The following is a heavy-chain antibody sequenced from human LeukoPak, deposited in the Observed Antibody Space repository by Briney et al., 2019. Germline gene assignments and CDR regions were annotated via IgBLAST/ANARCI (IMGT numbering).Heavy chain of an antibody. CDR1: GYSFTSFW. CDR2: IYPGDSDT. CDR3: ARGRYSGTYLSYFDY. Sequence: GESLKISCKGSGYSFTSFWIAWVRQMPGKGLEWMGIIYPGDSDTRYSPSFEGQVTFSADESISTAYLQWSSLKASDTAMYYCARGRYSGTYLSYFDYWAQGTLVTVSS. J-gene: IGHJ4*02. D-gene: IGHD1-26*01. V-gene: IGHV5-51*01.